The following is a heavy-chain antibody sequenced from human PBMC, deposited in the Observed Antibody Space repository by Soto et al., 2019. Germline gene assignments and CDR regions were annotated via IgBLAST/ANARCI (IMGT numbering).Heavy chain of an antibody. CDR3: ARRPAAIWEMAAFDY. CDR2: ISSSGSTI. Sequence: EVQLVESGGGLVQPGGSLRLSCAASGFTFSSYEMNWVRQAPGKGLEWVSYISSSGSTIYYADSVKGRFTISRDNAKNSLYLQMNSLRAEDTAVYYCARRPAAIWEMAAFDYWGQGTLVTVSS. J-gene: IGHJ4*02. D-gene: IGHD2-2*02. CDR1: GFTFSSYE. V-gene: IGHV3-48*03.